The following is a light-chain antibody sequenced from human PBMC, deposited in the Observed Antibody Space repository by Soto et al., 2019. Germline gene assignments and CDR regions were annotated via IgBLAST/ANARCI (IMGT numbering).Light chain of an antibody. J-gene: IGKJ4*01. CDR3: QQYYNTPLT. CDR1: QSVLYSSNNKNY. V-gene: IGKV4-1*01. Sequence: DIVMTQSPDSLAVSLGERATINCKSSQSVLYSSNNKNYLAWYQRKPGQPPKLLIYWASTREFGVPDRFSGSGSGTDFTLTISSLQAEDVAVYYCQQYYNTPLTFGGGTKVEIK. CDR2: WAS.